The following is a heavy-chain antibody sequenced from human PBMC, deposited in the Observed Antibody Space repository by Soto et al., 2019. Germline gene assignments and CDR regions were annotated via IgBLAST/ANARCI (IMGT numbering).Heavy chain of an antibody. CDR3: STIIVVSCTYADSLYRSWCYVDS. CDR2: IVGQSDGGTT. D-gene: IGHD2-2*01. CDR1: GIDFNHFW. J-gene: IGHJ4*02. Sequence: GGSLRLSSAASGIDFNHFWLSGVRQATGRELAWVGRIVGQSDGGTTSLAAPVKGRFRISRNDSKSPLHLHMISLKTDDPAVYFCSTIIVVSCTYADSLYRSWCYVDSWGQGTPVTVSS. V-gene: IGHV3-15*04.